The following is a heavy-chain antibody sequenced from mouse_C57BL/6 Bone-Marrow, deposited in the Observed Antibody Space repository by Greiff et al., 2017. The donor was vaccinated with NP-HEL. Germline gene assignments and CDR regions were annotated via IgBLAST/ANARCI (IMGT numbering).Heavy chain of an antibody. V-gene: IGHV7-3*01. CDR1: GFTFTDYY. CDR3: ARFRWFSGFAY. D-gene: IGHD2-3*01. Sequence: EVKLLESGGGLVQPGGSLSLSCAASGFTFTDYYMSWVRQPPGKALEWLGFIRNKANGYTTEYSASVKGRFTISRDNSQSILYLQMNALRAEDSATYYCARFRWFSGFAYWGQGTLVTVSA. CDR2: IRNKANGYTT. J-gene: IGHJ3*01.